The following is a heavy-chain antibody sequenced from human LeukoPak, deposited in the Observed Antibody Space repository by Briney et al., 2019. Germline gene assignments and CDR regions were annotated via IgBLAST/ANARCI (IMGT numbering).Heavy chain of an antibody. J-gene: IGHJ5*02. V-gene: IGHV3-74*01. Sequence: GGSLRLSCVASGFSLSGYWMYWVRQAPGKGLMYISRNNGDGSTTNYADVVKGRFTMSRDNVKNTLYLQMNSLRDEDTAVYFCAKAGAYGAFNTWGQGTLVTVSS. CDR1: GFSLSGYW. CDR2: NNGDGSTT. D-gene: IGHD3-10*01. CDR3: AKAGAYGAFNT.